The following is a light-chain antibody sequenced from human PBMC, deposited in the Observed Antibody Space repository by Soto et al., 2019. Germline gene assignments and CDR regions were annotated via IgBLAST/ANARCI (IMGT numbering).Light chain of an antibody. J-gene: IGKJ5*01. CDR3: QQYKNWPL. V-gene: IGKV3-15*01. Sequence: ETVLTQSPANLSLSPGESATISCRASQSVSTYLAWYQQKPGQAPRLLIYGASTRATGIPARFSGSGFGTEFTLTISSLQSEDFAVYYCQQYKNWPLFGQGTRLEI. CDR2: GAS. CDR1: QSVSTY.